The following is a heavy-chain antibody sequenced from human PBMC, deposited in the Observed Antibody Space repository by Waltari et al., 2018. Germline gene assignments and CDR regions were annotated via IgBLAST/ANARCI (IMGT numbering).Heavy chain of an antibody. J-gene: IGHJ4*02. Sequence: QVQLQESGPGLVKPSETLSLTCTVPGGSISSYYWSWIRQPPGKGLEWIGYIYYSGSTNYNPSLKSRVTISVDTSKNQFSLKLSSVTAADTAVYYCASITWGYYFDYWGQGTLVTVSS. CDR2: IYYSGST. V-gene: IGHV4-59*01. CDR1: GGSISSYY. D-gene: IGHD1-20*01. CDR3: ASITWGYYFDY.